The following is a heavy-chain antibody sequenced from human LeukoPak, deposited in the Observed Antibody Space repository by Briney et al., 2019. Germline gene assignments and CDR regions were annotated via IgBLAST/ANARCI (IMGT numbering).Heavy chain of an antibody. Sequence: GGSLRLSCAASGLTFSSYEMNWVRQAPGKGLEWVSYISSSGSTIYYADSVKGRFTISRDNAKNSLYLQMNSLRAEDTAVYYCAELGITMIGGVWGKGTTVTIPS. V-gene: IGHV3-48*03. D-gene: IGHD3-10*02. J-gene: IGHJ6*04. CDR2: ISSSGSTI. CDR1: GLTFSSYE. CDR3: AELGITMIGGV.